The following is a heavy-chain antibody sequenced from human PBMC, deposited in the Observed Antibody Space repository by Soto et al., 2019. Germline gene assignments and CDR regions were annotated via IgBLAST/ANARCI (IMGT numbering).Heavy chain of an antibody. D-gene: IGHD2-8*01. CDR3: ARQGENGYLDY. J-gene: IGHJ4*02. CDR1: GYYFSGYY. V-gene: IGHV1-2*02. CDR2: FNPSSGGT. Sequence: GASVKVSCKTSGYYFSGYYIHWVRQAPGQGLEWLGWFNPSSGGTNYAQKFQGRVTMTSDTSIRTAYIDLSSLRSDDTAVYYCARQGENGYLDYWAKGTLVTVSS.